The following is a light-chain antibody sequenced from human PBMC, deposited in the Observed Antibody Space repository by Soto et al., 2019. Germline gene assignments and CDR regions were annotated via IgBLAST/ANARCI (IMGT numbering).Light chain of an antibody. Sequence: QSALTQPASVSGSPGQSITISCTGTSSDVGGNKYVSWYQHYPGKAPKLMICDVSNRPSGVSNRFSGSKSGNTASLTISGLRVEDGAVYSCSGFKGPTYVFEPG. J-gene: IGLJ1*01. CDR2: DVS. CDR1: SSDVGGNKY. V-gene: IGLV2-14*03. CDR3: SGFKGPTYV.